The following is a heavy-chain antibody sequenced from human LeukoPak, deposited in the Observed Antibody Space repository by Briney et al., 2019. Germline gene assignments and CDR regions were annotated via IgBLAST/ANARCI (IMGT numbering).Heavy chain of an antibody. CDR3: ARVAPNRRYCSGGSCLNYFDY. CDR2: INPNSGST. D-gene: IGHD2-15*01. V-gene: IGHV1-2*02. Sequence: ASVKVSCKASGYTFTGYYMHWVRQAPGQGLEWMGWINPNSGSTNYAQKLQGRVTMTTDTSTSTAYMELRSLRSDDTAVYYCARVAPNRRYCSGGSCLNYFDYWGQGTLVTVSS. CDR1: GYTFTGYY. J-gene: IGHJ4*02.